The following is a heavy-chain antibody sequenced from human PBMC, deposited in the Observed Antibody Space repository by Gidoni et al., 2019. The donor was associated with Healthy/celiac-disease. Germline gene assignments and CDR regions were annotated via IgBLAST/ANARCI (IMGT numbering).Heavy chain of an antibody. D-gene: IGHD3-22*01. CDR3: ARAADYYDSSGYYRAIDY. J-gene: IGHJ4*02. CDR1: GGTFSSSA. CDR2: IIPIFGTA. Sequence: KKPGSSVQLSCKASGGTFSSSAISWVRQAPGQGLEWMGGIIPIFGTANYAQKFQGRVTITADKSTSTAYMERSSLRSEDTAVYYCARAADYYDSSGYYRAIDYWGQGTLVTVSS. V-gene: IGHV1-69*06.